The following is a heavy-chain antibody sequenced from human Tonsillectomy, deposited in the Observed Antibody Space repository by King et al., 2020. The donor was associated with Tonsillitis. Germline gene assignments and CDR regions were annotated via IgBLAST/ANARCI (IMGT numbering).Heavy chain of an antibody. V-gene: IGHV3-30*03. CDR3: ARPIFGVVSGAFDI. D-gene: IGHD3-3*01. J-gene: IGHJ3*02. CDR1: GFTFSNYG. CDR2: ISYDGSNK. Sequence: VQLVESGGGVVQPGRSLRLSCAASGFTFSNYGMHWVRQAPGKGLEGVAVISYDGSNKYYADSGKGRFTISRDNSKNTLYLQMNSLRAEDTAVYYCARPIFGVVSGAFDIWGQGTVVTVSS.